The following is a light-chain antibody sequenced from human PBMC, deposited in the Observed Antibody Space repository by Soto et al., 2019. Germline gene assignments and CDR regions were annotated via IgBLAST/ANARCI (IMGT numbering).Light chain of an antibody. Sequence: SLSTLSLSKGERATLSGGASQSVRNNYLAYYQQRPGEAPRLLIDDASNRATGIPASFSGSGSGTDFTPTISSLEPEDFAVYYCQQRSNWPVTFGQGRLLEIK. V-gene: IGKV3-11*01. CDR3: QQRSNWPVT. CDR2: DAS. CDR1: QSVRNNY. J-gene: IGKJ5*01.